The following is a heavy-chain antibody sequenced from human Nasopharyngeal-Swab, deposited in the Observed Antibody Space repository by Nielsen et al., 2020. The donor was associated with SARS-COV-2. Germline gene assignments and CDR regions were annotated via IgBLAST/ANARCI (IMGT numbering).Heavy chain of an antibody. D-gene: IGHD2-21*01. CDR2: IIPIFGTA. V-gene: IGHV1-69*01. CDR3: ARGEDCGGDCYKGEWTLGDY. J-gene: IGHJ4*02. Sequence: WVRQAPGQGLEWMGGIIPIFGTANYAQKFQGRVTITADESTSTAYMELSSLRSEDTAVYYCARGEDCGGDCYKGEWTLGDYWGQGTLVTVSS.